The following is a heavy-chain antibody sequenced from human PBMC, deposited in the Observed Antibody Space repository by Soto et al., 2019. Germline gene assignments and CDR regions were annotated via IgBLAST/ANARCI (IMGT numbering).Heavy chain of an antibody. CDR2: INHSGST. V-gene: IGHV4-34*01. CDR1: GGSFSGYY. CDR3: AGAPSLGLQRRKYYFDY. J-gene: IGHJ4*02. D-gene: IGHD4-4*01. Sequence: SETLSLTCAVYGGSFSGYYWSWIRQPPGKGLEWIGEINHSGSTNYNPSLKSRVTISVDTSKNQFSLKLSSVTAADTAVYYCAGAPSLGLQRRKYYFDYWGQGTLVTVSS.